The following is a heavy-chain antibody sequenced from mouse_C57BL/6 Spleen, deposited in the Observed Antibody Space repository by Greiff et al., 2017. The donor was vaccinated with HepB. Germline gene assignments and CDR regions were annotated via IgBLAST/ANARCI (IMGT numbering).Heavy chain of an antibody. Sequence: VQLVESGPGLVQPSQSLSITCTVSGFSLTSYGVHWVRQSPGKGLEWLGVIWRGGSTDYNAAFMSRLSITKDNSKSQVFFKMNSLQADDTAIYYCAKKGDYGSSLDYWGQGTSVTVSS. J-gene: IGHJ4*01. CDR2: IWRGGST. CDR1: GFSLTSYG. CDR3: AKKGDYGSSLDY. V-gene: IGHV2-5*01. D-gene: IGHD1-1*01.